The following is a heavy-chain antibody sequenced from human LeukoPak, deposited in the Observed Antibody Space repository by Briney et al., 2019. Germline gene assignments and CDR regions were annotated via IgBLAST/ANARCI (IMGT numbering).Heavy chain of an antibody. D-gene: IGHD3-3*01. V-gene: IGHV4-59*12. CDR2: IFYSGST. Sequence: SETLSLTCTVSGGSINNYYWGWIRQPPGERLEWIAYIFYSGSTNYNPSLKSRVTISVDTSKNQFSLKLSSVTAADTAVYYCARGKGITIFGVVIAYNWFDPWGQGTLVTVSS. CDR1: GGSINNYY. J-gene: IGHJ5*02. CDR3: ARGKGITIFGVVIAYNWFDP.